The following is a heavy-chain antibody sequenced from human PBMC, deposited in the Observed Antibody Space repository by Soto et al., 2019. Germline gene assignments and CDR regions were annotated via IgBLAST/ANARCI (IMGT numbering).Heavy chain of an antibody. CDR1: GFTFTSSA. D-gene: IGHD3-10*01. CDR3: ARSYGSGSRAFDY. CDR2: IVVGSGNT. Sequence: ASVKVSCKASGFTFTSSAVQWVRQARGQRLEWIGWIVVGSGNTNYAQKFQERVTITRDRSTNTAYMELSSLRSEDTATYYCARSYGSGSRAFDYWGQGALVTVSS. J-gene: IGHJ4*02. V-gene: IGHV1-58*01.